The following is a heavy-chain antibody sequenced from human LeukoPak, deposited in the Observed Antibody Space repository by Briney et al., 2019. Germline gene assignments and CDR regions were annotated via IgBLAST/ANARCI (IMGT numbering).Heavy chain of an antibody. J-gene: IGHJ3*02. D-gene: IGHD6-6*01. Sequence: GASVKVSCKASGYTFTSYGISWVRQAPGQGLEWMGWISAYNGNTNYAQKLQGRVTMTTDTSTSTAYMELRSLRSDDTAVYYCARVTRIAARPVAFDIWGQGTMVTVSS. CDR2: ISAYNGNT. CDR3: ARVTRIAARPVAFDI. V-gene: IGHV1-18*01. CDR1: GYTFTSYG.